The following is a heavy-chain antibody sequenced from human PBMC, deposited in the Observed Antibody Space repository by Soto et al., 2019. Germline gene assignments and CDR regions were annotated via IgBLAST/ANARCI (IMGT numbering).Heavy chain of an antibody. J-gene: IGHJ4*02. CDR3: ARDHAGSGWFRFDY. V-gene: IGHV1-18*01. CDR1: GYTFNKYS. CDR2: ISAYNGDT. D-gene: IGHD6-19*01. Sequence: QVQLVQSGAEVKKPGASVKVSCKASGYTFNKYSISWVRQAPGQGLEWMGWISAYNGDTNYAQQLQGRVTLTTDTXTSTAYMELRNLRSDDTAMYYCARDHAGSGWFRFDYWGQGTLVTVSS.